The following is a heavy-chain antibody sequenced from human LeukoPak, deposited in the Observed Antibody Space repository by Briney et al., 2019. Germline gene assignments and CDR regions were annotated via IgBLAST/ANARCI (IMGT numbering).Heavy chain of an antibody. CDR1: GGSISSGGYY. J-gene: IGHJ4*02. V-gene: IGHV4-31*01. CDR2: IYYSGST. Sequence: SETLSLTCTVSGGSISSGGYYWSWLRQHPGKGLEWIGYIYYSGSTYYNPSLKSQVTISVDTSKNQFSLKLSSVTAADTAVYYCARDPKGFSSGWPSWGQGTLVTVSS. CDR3: ARDPKGFSSGWPS. D-gene: IGHD6-19*01.